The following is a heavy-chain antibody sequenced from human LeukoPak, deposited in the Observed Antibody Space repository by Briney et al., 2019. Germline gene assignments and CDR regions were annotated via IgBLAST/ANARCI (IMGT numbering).Heavy chain of an antibody. V-gene: IGHV1-69*05. Sequence: SVKVSCKASGGTFSSYAISWVRQAPGQGLEWMGGIIPIFGTANYAQKFQGRVTITTDESTSTAYMELSSLRSEDTAVYYCARSRGYAPGYYYYMDVWGKGTTVTVSS. CDR1: GGTFSSYA. CDR3: ARSRGYAPGYYYYMDV. CDR2: IIPIFGTA. D-gene: IGHD2-2*01. J-gene: IGHJ6*03.